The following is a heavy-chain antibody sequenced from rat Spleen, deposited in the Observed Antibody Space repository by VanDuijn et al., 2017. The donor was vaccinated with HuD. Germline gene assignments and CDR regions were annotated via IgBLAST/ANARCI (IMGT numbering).Heavy chain of an antibody. CDR2: INTDGGDT. CDR3: AKDLDYGPDY. D-gene: IGHD1-11*01. V-gene: IGHV5-25*01. Sequence: EVQLVESGGGLVQPGRSMKLSCAASEFTFSDYYMAWVRQAPTKGLEWVASINTDGGDTYYSDSVKGRFTISRDNAENTVYLQMNSLRSEDTATYYCAKDLDYGPDYWGQGVMVTVSS. CDR1: EFTFSDYY. J-gene: IGHJ2*01.